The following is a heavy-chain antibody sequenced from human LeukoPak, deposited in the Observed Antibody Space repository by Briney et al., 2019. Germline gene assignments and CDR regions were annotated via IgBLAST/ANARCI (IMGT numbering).Heavy chain of an antibody. D-gene: IGHD3-22*01. Sequence: GSLRLSCAASGFTFSSYAMSWVRQAPGKGLEWVAVISYDGSNKYYADSVKGRFTISRDNSKNTLYLQMNSLRAEDMAVYYCAKSYYDSSGYRGDFENWGQGTLVTVSS. J-gene: IGHJ4*02. V-gene: IGHV3-30*18. CDR2: ISYDGSNK. CDR3: AKSYYDSSGYRGDFEN. CDR1: GFTFSSYA.